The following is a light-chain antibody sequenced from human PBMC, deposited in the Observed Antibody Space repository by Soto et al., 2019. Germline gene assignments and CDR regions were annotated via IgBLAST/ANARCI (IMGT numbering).Light chain of an antibody. CDR3: QQNNNTPIT. CDR2: GAS. J-gene: IGKJ5*01. Sequence: DMVLTQSPAFLSASVGDRVTLSCRASQSVSSHLDWYQQKPVKAPRLLIYGASSMQSGIPARFSGSGSGTDFTLTISSLQPEDFAAYYCQQNNNTPITFGQGTRLEIK. CDR1: QSVSSH. V-gene: IGKV1-39*01.